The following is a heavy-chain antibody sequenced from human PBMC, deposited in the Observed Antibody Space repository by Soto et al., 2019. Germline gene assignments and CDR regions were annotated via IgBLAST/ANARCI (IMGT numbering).Heavy chain of an antibody. CDR3: ARRDSFSSGRALDI. V-gene: IGHV4-4*07. Sequence: PSETLSLTCTVSGGSLGSYYWSWIRQPPGKGLEWIGRFYTSGGTNFNPSFKSRVAMSVDTSTNRFFMELRSVTAADTAIYYCARRDSFSSGRALDIWGQGVLVTVSS. J-gene: IGHJ4*02. CDR2: FYTSGGT. CDR1: GGSLGSYY. D-gene: IGHD6-6*01.